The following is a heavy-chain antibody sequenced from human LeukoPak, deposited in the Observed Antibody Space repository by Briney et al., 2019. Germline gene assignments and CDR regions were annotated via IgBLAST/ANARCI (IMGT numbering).Heavy chain of an antibody. CDR3: AREEEYYDFSSGYSN. Sequence: GGSLRLSCAASGFTFSSYWMSWVRQAPGKGLEWVANIKQDGSERYYVDSVKGRFTISRDNAKNSLHLQMNSLRAEDTAVYYCAREEEYYDFSSGYSNWGQGTLVTVSS. J-gene: IGHJ4*02. CDR2: IKQDGSER. V-gene: IGHV3-7*01. D-gene: IGHD3-3*01. CDR1: GFTFSSYW.